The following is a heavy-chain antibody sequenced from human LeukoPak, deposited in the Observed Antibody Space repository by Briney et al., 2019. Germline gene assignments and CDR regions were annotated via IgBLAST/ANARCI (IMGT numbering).Heavy chain of an antibody. V-gene: IGHV4-30-4*01. Sequence: SQTLSLTCTVSGGSISSGDYYWSWIRQPPGKGLEWIGYIYYSGSTYYNPSLKSRVTISVDTSKNQFSLKLSSVTAADTAVYYCARGGYGSGSPYFDYWGQGTLVTVSS. D-gene: IGHD3-10*01. CDR1: GGSISSGDYY. CDR3: ARGGYGSGSPYFDY. J-gene: IGHJ4*02. CDR2: IYYSGST.